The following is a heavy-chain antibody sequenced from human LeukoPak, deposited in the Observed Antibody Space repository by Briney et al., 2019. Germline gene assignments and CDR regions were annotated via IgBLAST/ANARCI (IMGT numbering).Heavy chain of an antibody. V-gene: IGHV4-59*08. D-gene: IGHD6-19*01. CDR3: ARLGLVSSDY. Sequence: SETLSLTCTVSGGSISSYYWSWIRQPPGKGLEWIGYIYYSGSTNYNPSLKSRVTISVDTSKNQFSLKLSSVTAADTAVYYCARLGLVSSDYWGQGTLVTVSS. CDR1: GGSISSYY. J-gene: IGHJ4*02. CDR2: IYYSGST.